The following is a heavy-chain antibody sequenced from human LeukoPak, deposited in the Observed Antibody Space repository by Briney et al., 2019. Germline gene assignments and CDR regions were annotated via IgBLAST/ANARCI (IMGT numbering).Heavy chain of an antibody. CDR3: AKDQGGAVAGMTYYYYGMDV. J-gene: IGHJ6*02. CDR1: GFTFSSYG. Sequence: GGSLRLAWAASGFTFSSYGMHWVRQAPGKGLEWVAVISYDGSNKYYADSVKGRFTISRDNSKNTLYLQMNSLRAEDTAVYYCAKDQGGAVAGMTYYYYGMDVWGQGTTVTVSS. D-gene: IGHD6-19*01. V-gene: IGHV3-30*18. CDR2: ISYDGSNK.